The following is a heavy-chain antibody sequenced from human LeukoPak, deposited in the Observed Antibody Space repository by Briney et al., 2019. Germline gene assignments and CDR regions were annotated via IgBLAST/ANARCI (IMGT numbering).Heavy chain of an antibody. CDR1: GYTFTSYD. Sequence: GASVKVSCKASGYTFTSYDINWVRQATGQGLEWMGWMNPNSGNTGYAQKFQGRVTMTRNTSISTAYMELSSLRSEDTAVYYCAKVVIPGHDAFDIWGQGTMVTVSS. CDR3: AKVVIPGHDAFDI. V-gene: IGHV1-8*01. J-gene: IGHJ3*02. D-gene: IGHD3-16*02. CDR2: MNPNSGNT.